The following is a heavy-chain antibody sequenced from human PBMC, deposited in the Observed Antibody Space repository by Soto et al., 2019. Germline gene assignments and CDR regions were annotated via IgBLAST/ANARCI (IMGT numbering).Heavy chain of an antibody. CDR3: AKANRGGHYYYYGMDV. CDR1: AFTFSNYD. CDR2: VSGSGGRS. V-gene: IGHV3-23*01. J-gene: IGHJ6*02. D-gene: IGHD3-10*01. Sequence: EGQVLESGGGLVQPGGSLRLSCAASAFTFSNYDMSWVRQAPGKGLEWVAGVSGSGGRSYYADSVKGRFTISRDNSKSTVYLQMNSLRVEDTALYYCAKANRGGHYYYYGMDVWGQGTTVTVSS.